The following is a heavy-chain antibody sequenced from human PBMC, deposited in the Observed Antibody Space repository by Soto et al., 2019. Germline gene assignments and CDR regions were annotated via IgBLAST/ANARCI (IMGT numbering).Heavy chain of an antibody. V-gene: IGHV1-18*04. Sequence: QVQLLQSGAEVKQPGASVKVSCKASGYTFTSYGVSWVRQAPGQGLEWMGWISAYNGDTKYSQKFQGRVSLTTDTYTSTAYMELRSLRSDDTAVYYCARVPSYSTLDHWGQGTLVTVSS. J-gene: IGHJ4*02. CDR1: GYTFTSYG. D-gene: IGHD2-21*01. CDR3: ARVPSYSTLDH. CDR2: ISAYNGDT.